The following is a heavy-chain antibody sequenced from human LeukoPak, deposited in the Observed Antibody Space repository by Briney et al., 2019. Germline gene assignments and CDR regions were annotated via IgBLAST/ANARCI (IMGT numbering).Heavy chain of an antibody. CDR1: GFTFSSYS. V-gene: IGHV3-21*01. J-gene: IGHJ4*02. CDR3: AREGAGYCSSTSCYTGFDY. Sequence: GGSLRLSCAASGFTFSSYSMNWVRQAPGKGLEWVSSISSSSSYIYYADSVEGRFTISRDNAKNSLYLQMNSLRAEDTAVYYCAREGAGYCSSTSCYTGFDYWGQGTLVTVSS. D-gene: IGHD2-2*02. CDR2: ISSSSSYI.